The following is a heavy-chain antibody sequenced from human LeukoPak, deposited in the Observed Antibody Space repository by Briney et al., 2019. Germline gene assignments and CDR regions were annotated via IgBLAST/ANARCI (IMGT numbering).Heavy chain of an antibody. J-gene: IGHJ4*02. CDR1: GGTFSRYA. CDR3: ARETQWELTLFDY. V-gene: IGHV1-18*01. D-gene: IGHD1-26*01. CDR2: ISAYNGNT. Sequence: ASVKVSCRASGGTFSRYAISWVRQAPGQGLEWMGWISAYNGNTNYAQKLQGRVTMTTDTSTSTAYMELRSLRSDDTAVYYCARETQWELTLFDYWGQGTLVTVPS.